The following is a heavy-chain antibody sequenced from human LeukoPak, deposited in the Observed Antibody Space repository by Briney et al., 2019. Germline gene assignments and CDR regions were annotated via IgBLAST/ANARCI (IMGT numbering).Heavy chain of an antibody. CDR1: GFTFSSYG. V-gene: IGHV3-30*02. J-gene: IGHJ4*02. Sequence: SGGSLRLSCAASGFTFSSYGMSWVRQAPGKGLEWVAFIRYDGSNKYYADSVKGRFTISRDNSKNTLYLQMNSLRAEDTAVYYCAREDPYSGSYQGYFDYWGQGTLVTVSS. CDR3: AREDPYSGSYQGYFDY. D-gene: IGHD1-26*01. CDR2: IRYDGSNK.